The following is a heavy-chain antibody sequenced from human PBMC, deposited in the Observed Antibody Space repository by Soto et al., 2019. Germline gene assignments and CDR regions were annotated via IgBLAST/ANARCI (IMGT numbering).Heavy chain of an antibody. CDR3: ARVGVRGYDFPFDP. Sequence: GASVKVSCKASGGTFSSYTISWVRQAPGQGLEWMGWISAYHGKTNYAQKLQGRVTMTTDTSTSTAYMELRSLRSDDTAVYYCARVGVRGYDFPFDPWGQGTLVTISS. D-gene: IGHD3-3*01. CDR2: ISAYHGKT. CDR1: GGTFSSYT. V-gene: IGHV1-18*01. J-gene: IGHJ5*02.